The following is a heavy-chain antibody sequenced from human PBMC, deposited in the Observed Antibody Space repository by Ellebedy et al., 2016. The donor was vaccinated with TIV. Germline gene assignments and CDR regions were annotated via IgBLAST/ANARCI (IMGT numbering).Heavy chain of an antibody. CDR1: GYMFIGYF. V-gene: IGHV1-2*04. CDR3: ATREWLDPMDV. D-gene: IGHD3-3*01. Sequence: ASVKVSCXASGYMFIGYFIHWVRQAPGQGLEWMGWINPNSGGTIYAQKFQGWVTMTRDTSINTAYMELSSLRPEDTATYYCATREWLDPMDVWGQGTTVTVSS. J-gene: IGHJ6*02. CDR2: INPNSGGT.